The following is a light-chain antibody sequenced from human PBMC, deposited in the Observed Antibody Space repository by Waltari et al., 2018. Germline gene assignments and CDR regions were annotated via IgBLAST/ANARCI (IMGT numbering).Light chain of an antibody. CDR1: SSNIGSDF. CDR3: AAWDDSLSGPGV. J-gene: IGLJ3*02. Sequence: QSVLTQPPSASGTPGQRVTISCSGSSSNIGSDFLSLYQQLPGTAPKLLVYRNNQRPSGVPDRFSGSKSGTSASLAISGLRSEDEADYYCAAWDDSLSGPGVFGGGTKLTVL. V-gene: IGLV1-47*01. CDR2: RNN.